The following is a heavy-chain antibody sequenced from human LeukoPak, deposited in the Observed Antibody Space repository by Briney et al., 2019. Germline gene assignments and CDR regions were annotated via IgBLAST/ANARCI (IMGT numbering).Heavy chain of an antibody. Sequence: GGSLRLSCAASRIIVSSNYMTCVRQAPGKGLEWVSVIYSGGSTYYADSVKGRFTISRDNSKNTLYLQMNSLRAEDTAVYYCARDRGWFDPWGQGTLVTVSS. J-gene: IGHJ5*02. CDR1: RIIVSSNY. CDR2: IYSGGST. CDR3: ARDRGWFDP. V-gene: IGHV3-66*01.